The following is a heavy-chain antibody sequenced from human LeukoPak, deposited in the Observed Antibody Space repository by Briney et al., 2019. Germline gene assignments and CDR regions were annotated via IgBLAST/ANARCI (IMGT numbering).Heavy chain of an antibody. CDR2: IDPNSGGT. CDR1: GYTFTGYY. V-gene: IGHV1-2*02. J-gene: IGHJ4*02. CDR3: TRVYCFPQYYFDY. Sequence: ASVKVSCKASGYTFTGYYMHWVRQAPGQGLEWMGWIDPNSGGTNYAQKFQGRVTMTRDTSISTAYMELSRLRSDDTAVYYCTRVYCFPQYYFDYWGQGTLVTVSS. D-gene: IGHD2-15*01.